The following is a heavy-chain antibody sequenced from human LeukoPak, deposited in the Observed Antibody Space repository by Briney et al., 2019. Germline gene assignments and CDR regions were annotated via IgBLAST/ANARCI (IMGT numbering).Heavy chain of an antibody. J-gene: IGHJ4*02. Sequence: SETLSLTCTVSGGSISSYYWSWIRQPAGQGLEWIGRIYVSGSTNYNASLRTRVTMSEDTSKNQISLKLTSVTAADTAVYFCARDPSAVAGFFDYWGQGTLVTVSS. D-gene: IGHD6-19*01. CDR3: ARDPSAVAGFFDY. CDR2: IYVSGST. V-gene: IGHV4-4*07. CDR1: GGSISSYY.